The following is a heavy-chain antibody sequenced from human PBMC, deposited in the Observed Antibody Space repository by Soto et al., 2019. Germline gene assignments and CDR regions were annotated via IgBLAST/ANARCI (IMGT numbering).Heavy chain of an antibody. D-gene: IGHD2-2*01. Sequence: VQLVQSGAEVKKPGASVKVSCKASGYTFNTYGIIWVRQAPGQGLEWMGWISTFNGETRYAQKFQARVTVTTDTSTTTGYMELRSLRSDDTAVYYCARDVGYCSSSTCLIDHWGQGTLVTVSS. J-gene: IGHJ4*02. CDR3: ARDVGYCSSSTCLIDH. V-gene: IGHV1-18*01. CDR2: ISTFNGET. CDR1: GYTFNTYG.